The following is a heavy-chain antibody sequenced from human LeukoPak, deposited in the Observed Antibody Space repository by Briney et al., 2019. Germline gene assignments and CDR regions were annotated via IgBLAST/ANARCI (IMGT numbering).Heavy chain of an antibody. CDR1: GFAFSSSS. CDR3: TKDDSSSWYDYFFDY. Sequence: GWSLRLSCATSGFAFSSSSMSWVRQAPGKGLEWVSTISGAGGSSWYAESVKGRFTISRDNSMNSVSLQMSSLRVEDTAIYYCTKDDSSSWYDYFFDYWGQGTLVTVSS. J-gene: IGHJ4*02. CDR2: ISGAGGSS. V-gene: IGHV3-23*01. D-gene: IGHD3-22*01.